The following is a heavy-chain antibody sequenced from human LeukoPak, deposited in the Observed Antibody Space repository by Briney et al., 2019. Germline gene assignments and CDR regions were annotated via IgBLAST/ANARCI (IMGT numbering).Heavy chain of an antibody. CDR1: GGSISSSSYY. V-gene: IGHV4-39*07. Sequence: SETLSLTCTVSGGSISSSSYYWGWLRQPPGRGLEWSGSIYYSGSTYYNPSLKSRVTISVNTTNNQFSLKLSSVTAAATAVYYCARSPPLVVVVAATLLSNWFDPWGQGTLVTVSS. CDR3: ARSPPLVVVVAATLLSNWFDP. D-gene: IGHD2-15*01. CDR2: IYYSGST. J-gene: IGHJ5*02.